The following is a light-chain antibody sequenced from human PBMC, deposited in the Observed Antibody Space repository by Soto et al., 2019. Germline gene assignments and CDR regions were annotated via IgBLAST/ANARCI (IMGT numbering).Light chain of an antibody. Sequence: DIQMTQSPSTLSASVGDRVAITCRASQSISSWLAWYQQKPGKAPKLLIYTASTFQSGVPSRFSGSGSGTDFNLTISSLQPEDFATYYCQQSHTTPYTFGQGTKVDIK. CDR2: TAS. CDR3: QQSHTTPYT. V-gene: IGKV1-39*01. CDR1: QSISSW. J-gene: IGKJ2*01.